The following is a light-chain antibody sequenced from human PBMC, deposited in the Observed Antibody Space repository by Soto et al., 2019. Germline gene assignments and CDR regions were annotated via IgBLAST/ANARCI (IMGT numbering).Light chain of an antibody. V-gene: IGKV3-20*01. CDR3: QQYVSTLIT. CDR1: HTVSSTY. CDR2: ATS. Sequence: EIGFKKSPGTLSLYPGERASLSCRASHTVSSTYLAWYQQRPGQAPRLLIYATSSMASGIPERFSGSGSGTDFTLTISSLEPEDFAMYYCQQYVSTLITFGQGTRLEIK. J-gene: IGKJ5*01.